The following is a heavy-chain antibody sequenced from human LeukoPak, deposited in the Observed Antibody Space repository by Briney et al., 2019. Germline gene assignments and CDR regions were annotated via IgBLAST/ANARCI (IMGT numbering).Heavy chain of an antibody. CDR2: INHSGST. Sequence: SETLSLTCAVYGGSFSGYYWSWIRQPPGKGLEWIGEINHSGSTNYNPSLKSRVTISVDTSKNQFSLKLSFVTAADTAVYYCARVGYSSSWTQKKFDYYMDVWGKGTTVTVSS. J-gene: IGHJ6*03. CDR3: ARVGYSSSWTQKKFDYYMDV. D-gene: IGHD6-13*01. V-gene: IGHV4-34*01. CDR1: GGSFSGYY.